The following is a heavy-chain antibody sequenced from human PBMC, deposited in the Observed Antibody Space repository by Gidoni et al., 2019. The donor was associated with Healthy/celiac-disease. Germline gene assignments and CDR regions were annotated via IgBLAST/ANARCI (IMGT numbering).Heavy chain of an antibody. Sequence: EVQLLESGGGLVQPGGSLRLSCAASGFPFSSYAMSWVRQAPGKGLEWVSAISGSGGSTYYADSVKGRFTISRDNSKNTLYLQMNSLRAEDTAVYYCAKDLYGDYGAFDYWGQGTLVTVSS. CDR1: GFPFSSYA. V-gene: IGHV3-23*01. D-gene: IGHD4-17*01. CDR2: ISGSGGST. J-gene: IGHJ4*02. CDR3: AKDLYGDYGAFDY.